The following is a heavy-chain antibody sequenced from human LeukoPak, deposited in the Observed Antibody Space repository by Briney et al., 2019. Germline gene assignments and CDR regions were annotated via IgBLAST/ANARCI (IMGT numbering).Heavy chain of an antibody. Sequence: SETLSLTCAVYGGSFSGHYWSLIRQPPGKGLEWIGEINHSGSTNYNPSLKSRVTISIDTSKNQLSLKLRSVTAADTAVYYCARGGSMVRGVIISPFFDYWGQGSLVTVSS. V-gene: IGHV4-34*01. CDR2: INHSGST. CDR1: GGSFSGHY. CDR3: ARGGSMVRGVIISPFFDY. J-gene: IGHJ4*02. D-gene: IGHD3-10*01.